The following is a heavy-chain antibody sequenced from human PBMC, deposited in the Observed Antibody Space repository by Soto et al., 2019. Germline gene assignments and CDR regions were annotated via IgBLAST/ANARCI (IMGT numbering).Heavy chain of an antibody. D-gene: IGHD2-15*01. Sequence: QVQLVPSGAEVKKPGSSVKVSCTASGGTFSSYAISWVRQAPGQGLEWMGGIIPIFGTANYAQKFQGRVTITADESTSTAYMELSSLRSEDTAVYYCASQRGWAEVLAQFAYWGQGTLVTVSS. CDR2: IIPIFGTA. CDR3: ASQRGWAEVLAQFAY. CDR1: GGTFSSYA. J-gene: IGHJ4*02. V-gene: IGHV1-69*01.